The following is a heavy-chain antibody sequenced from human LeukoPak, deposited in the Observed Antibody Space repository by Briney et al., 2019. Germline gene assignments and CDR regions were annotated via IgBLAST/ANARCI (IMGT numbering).Heavy chain of an antibody. J-gene: IGHJ5*02. CDR2: INHSGST. D-gene: IGHD2-21*02. Sequence: SETLSLTCAVYGGSFSGYYWSWIRQPPGKGLEWIGEINHSGSTNYNPSLKSRVTISVDTSKNQFSLKLSSVTAADTAVYYCARQARDIVVVTANWFDPWGQGTLVTVSS. CDR1: GGSFSGYY. CDR3: ARQARDIVVVTANWFDP. V-gene: IGHV4-34*01.